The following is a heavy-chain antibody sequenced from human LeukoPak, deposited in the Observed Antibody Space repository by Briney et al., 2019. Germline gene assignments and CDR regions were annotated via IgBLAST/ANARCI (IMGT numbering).Heavy chain of an antibody. V-gene: IGHV3-69-1*01. J-gene: IGHJ4*02. Sequence: GGSLRLSCAASGFTVSSNYMSWVRQAPGKGLEWVSYISSSSTIYYADSVKGRFTISRDNAKNSLYLQMNSLRAEDTAVYYCARFSGSSGYWGQGTLVTVSS. CDR3: ARFSGSSGY. CDR1: GFTVSSNY. CDR2: ISSSSTI. D-gene: IGHD1-26*01.